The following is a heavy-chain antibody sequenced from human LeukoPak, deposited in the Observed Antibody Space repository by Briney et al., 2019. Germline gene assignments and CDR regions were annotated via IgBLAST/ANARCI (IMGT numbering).Heavy chain of an antibody. CDR2: ISSSSSTI. J-gene: IGHJ4*02. D-gene: IGHD3-3*01. V-gene: IGHV3-48*04. Sequence: GGSLRLSCAASGFTFSSYSMNWVRQAPGKGLEWVSYISSSSSTIYYADSVKGRFTISRDNAKNSLYLQMNNLRAEDTAVYYCARDRHYDFWSGYYYFDYWGQGTLVTVSS. CDR1: GFTFSSYS. CDR3: ARDRHYDFWSGYYYFDY.